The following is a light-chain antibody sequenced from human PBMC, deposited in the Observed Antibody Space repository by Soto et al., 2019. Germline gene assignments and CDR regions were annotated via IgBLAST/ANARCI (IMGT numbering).Light chain of an antibody. CDR1: SGHSSYA. Sequence: QLVLTQSPSASASLGASVKLTCTLSSGHSSYAIAWHQQQPEKGPRYLMKLNSDGSHSKGDGIPDRFSGSSSGAERYLTISSLQSEDEADYYCQTWGTGIGVFGGGTQLTDL. CDR2: LNSDGSH. CDR3: QTWGTGIGV. V-gene: IGLV4-69*01. J-gene: IGLJ3*02.